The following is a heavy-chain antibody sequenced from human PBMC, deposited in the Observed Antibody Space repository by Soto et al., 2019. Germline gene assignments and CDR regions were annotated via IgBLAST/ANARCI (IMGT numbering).Heavy chain of an antibody. V-gene: IGHV4-31*03. J-gene: IGHJ4*02. D-gene: IGHD6-13*01. CDR2: INYRGTT. Sequence: SXTLSLTCTVSGGPVINGDSYLNWIRQHPEKGLEWMGYINYRGTTNYNAALKSRILISVDTSKNQFSLRLTSVTAADTAVYYCARDAPGAAPYWGQGTLVTVSS. CDR1: GGPVINGDSY. CDR3: ARDAPGAAPY.